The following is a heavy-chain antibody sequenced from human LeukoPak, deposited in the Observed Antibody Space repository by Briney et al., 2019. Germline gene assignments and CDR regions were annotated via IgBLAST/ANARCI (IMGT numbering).Heavy chain of an antibody. Sequence: PGGSLRLSCAASGFTFDDYAMHWVRQAPGKGLEWVSGITWNSGSTGYAGSVKGRFTISRDNAKNSLYLQMNSLKSEDTALYYCAKGEKKWLARQPDYWGQGTLVTVSS. CDR3: AKGEKKWLARQPDY. J-gene: IGHJ4*02. D-gene: IGHD6-19*01. CDR2: ITWNSGST. CDR1: GFTFDDYA. V-gene: IGHV3-9*01.